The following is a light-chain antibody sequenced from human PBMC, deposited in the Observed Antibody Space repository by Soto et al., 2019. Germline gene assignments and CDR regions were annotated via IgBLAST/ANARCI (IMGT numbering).Light chain of an antibody. Sequence: DIQMTQSPSTLSASVGDRVTITCRASQTISSWLAWHQQKSGRAPKLLIYDASSLEGGVPSRFSGSGSGTEFTLTISSLQADDFATYYCQQYNSYVYTFGGGTKLEI. CDR1: QTISSW. V-gene: IGKV1-5*01. CDR2: DAS. J-gene: IGKJ2*01. CDR3: QQYNSYVYT.